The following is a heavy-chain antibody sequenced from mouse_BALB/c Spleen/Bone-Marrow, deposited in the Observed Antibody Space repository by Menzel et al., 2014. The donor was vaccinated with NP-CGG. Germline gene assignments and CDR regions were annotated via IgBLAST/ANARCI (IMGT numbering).Heavy chain of an antibody. V-gene: IGHV1-82*01. J-gene: IGHJ4*01. CDR1: GYAFSSSW. D-gene: IGHD2-3*01. Sequence: VQLQQSGPELVKPGASVKISCKASGYAFSSSWMNWVKQRPGQGLEWIGRIFPGDGDTYYNGKFKGKATLTADKSSSTAFMQLSSLTSVDSAVYFCARSDGYRAMDYWGQGTSVNVSS. CDR2: IFPGDGDT. CDR3: ARSDGYRAMDY.